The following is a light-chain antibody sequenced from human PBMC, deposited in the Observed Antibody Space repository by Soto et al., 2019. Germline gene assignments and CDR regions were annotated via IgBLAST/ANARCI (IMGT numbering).Light chain of an antibody. CDR2: GAS. Sequence: EIVWTQSPGTLSWSPGERATLSCRASQSVTSHLAWYQQKPGQAPRLLIYGASSRATGTEDRFSGSGSGTDFTLTISRLEPEDFAVYYSQQYARSPLTFGGGTKV. CDR1: QSVTSH. J-gene: IGKJ4*01. CDR3: QQYARSPLT. V-gene: IGKV3-20*01.